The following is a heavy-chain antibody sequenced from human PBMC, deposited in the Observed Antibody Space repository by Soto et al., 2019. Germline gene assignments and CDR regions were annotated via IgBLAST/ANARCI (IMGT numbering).Heavy chain of an antibody. D-gene: IGHD2-2*01. CDR1: GGSISSYY. Sequence: QVQLQESGPGLVKPSETLSLTCTVSGGSISSYYWSWIRQPPGKGLEWLGYIYYSGSTNYNPSLKSRVTISVDTSKNHFSLKLSAVTAADTAVYYCARHVPYCSDTSHCAYGMDVWGQGTTVTVSS. CDR3: ARHVPYCSDTSHCAYGMDV. J-gene: IGHJ6*02. CDR2: IYYSGST. V-gene: IGHV4-59*08.